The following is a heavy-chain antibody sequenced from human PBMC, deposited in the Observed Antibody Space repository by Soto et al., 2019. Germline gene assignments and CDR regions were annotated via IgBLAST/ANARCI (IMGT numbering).Heavy chain of an antibody. CDR2: INHSGST. J-gene: IGHJ5*02. CDR3: ARGPINNYDFWSGYLIPNNWFDP. Sequence: PSETLSLTCAVYGGSFSGYYWSWIRQPPGRGLEWIGEINHSGSTNYNPSLKSRVTISVDTPQKQFSLKLRSVTAADTAVYYCARGPINNYDFWSGYLIPNNWFDPWGQGTLVTVSS. D-gene: IGHD3-3*01. V-gene: IGHV4-34*01. CDR1: GGSFSGYY.